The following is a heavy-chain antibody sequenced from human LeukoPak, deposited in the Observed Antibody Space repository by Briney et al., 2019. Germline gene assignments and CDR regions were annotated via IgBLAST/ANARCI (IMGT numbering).Heavy chain of an antibody. CDR1: GGTLSSYA. CDR2: IIPIFGTA. J-gene: IGHJ6*04. CDR3: ARGEEWFGESPRMDV. Sequence: SVKVSCKASGGTLSSYAISWVRQAPGQGLEWMGGIIPIFGTANYAQKFQGRVTITADESTSTAYMELSSLRSEDTAVYYCARGEEWFGESPRMDVWGKGTTVTVSS. V-gene: IGHV1-69*01. D-gene: IGHD3-10*01.